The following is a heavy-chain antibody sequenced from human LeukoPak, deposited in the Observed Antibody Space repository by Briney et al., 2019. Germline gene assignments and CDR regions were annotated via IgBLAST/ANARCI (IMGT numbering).Heavy chain of an antibody. V-gene: IGHV1-69*01. D-gene: IGHD3-3*01. CDR3: ARDARYYDFWSGYYPYFDY. Sequence: SVKVSCKASGGTFSSYAISWVRQAPGQGLEWMGGIIPIFGTANYAQKFQGRITITADESTSTAYMELSSLRSEDTAVYYCARDARYYDFWSGYYPYFDYWGQGTLVTLSS. CDR1: GGTFSSYA. J-gene: IGHJ4*02. CDR2: IIPIFGTA.